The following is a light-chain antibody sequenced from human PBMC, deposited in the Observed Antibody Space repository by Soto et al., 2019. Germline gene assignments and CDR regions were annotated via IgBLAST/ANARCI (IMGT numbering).Light chain of an antibody. V-gene: IGKV1-6*01. CDR1: QGIRND. CDR3: LQDYKYQWT. CDR2: AAS. J-gene: IGKJ1*01. Sequence: AIQMTQSPSSLSASVGDRVTITCGASQGIRNDLGWYQQKPGKAPKLLIYAASSLQSGVPSRFSGSGSGTDFTLTISSLQPEDFETYYCLQDYKYQWTFGQGTKVDIK.